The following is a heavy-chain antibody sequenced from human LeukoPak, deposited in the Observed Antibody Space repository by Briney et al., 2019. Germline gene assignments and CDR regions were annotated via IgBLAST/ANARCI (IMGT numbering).Heavy chain of an antibody. CDR1: GFTVSSNY. D-gene: IGHD3-9*01. Sequence: GGSLRLSCAASGFTVSSNYMSWVRQAPGKGLEWVSVIYSGGSTYYADSVKGRFTISRDNSKNTLYLQMNSLRAEDTAVYYCAREITYYDILTGYYRVYYFDYWGQGTLVTVSS. J-gene: IGHJ4*02. CDR2: IYSGGST. V-gene: IGHV3-53*01. CDR3: AREITYYDILTGYYRVYYFDY.